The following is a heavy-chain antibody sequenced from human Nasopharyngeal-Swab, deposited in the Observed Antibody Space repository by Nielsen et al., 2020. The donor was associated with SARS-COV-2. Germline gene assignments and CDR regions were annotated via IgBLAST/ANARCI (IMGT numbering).Heavy chain of an antibody. D-gene: IGHD2-2*01. CDR1: GFTFSTYP. CDR3: ARDSAYCSSTSCRRNSFFYYMDG. Sequence: GGPLRLSCAASGFTFSTYPIHWVRQAPGKGLEWVAVISSDGRNTYYADSVKGRSAISRDNSRSTMYLQMINLRTEDTATYFCARDSAYCSSTSCRRNSFFYYMDGWGKGT. CDR2: ISSDGRNT. J-gene: IGHJ6*03. V-gene: IGHV3-30*09.